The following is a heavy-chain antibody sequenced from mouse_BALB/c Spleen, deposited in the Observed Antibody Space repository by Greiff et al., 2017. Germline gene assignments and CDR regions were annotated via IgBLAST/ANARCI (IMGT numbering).Heavy chain of an antibody. Sequence: EVMLVESGGGLVKPGGSLKLSCAASGFTFSSYAMSWVRQTPENRLEWVASISSGGSTYYPDSVKGRFTISRDNARNILYLQMSSLRSEDTAMYYCARGYDYDAWFAYWGQGTLVTVSA. CDR3: ARGYDYDAWFAY. J-gene: IGHJ3*01. V-gene: IGHV5-6-5*01. D-gene: IGHD2-4*01. CDR2: ISSGGST. CDR1: GFTFSSYA.